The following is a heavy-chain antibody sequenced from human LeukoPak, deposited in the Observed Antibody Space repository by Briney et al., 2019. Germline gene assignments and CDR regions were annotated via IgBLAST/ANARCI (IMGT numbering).Heavy chain of an antibody. CDR1: GGSIPSGGYY. CDR2: IYHTGST. CDR3: ARGGVVTTTPRFDP. V-gene: IGHV4-31*03. D-gene: IGHD4-11*01. J-gene: IGHJ5*02. Sequence: SETLSLTCTVSGGSIPSGGYYWSWLRQRPGKGLEWIGHIYHTGSTYYNSSLKSRLSMSVDTSKNEFSLSLRSVTVADTAVYYCARGGVVTTTPRFDPWGQGILVTVSS.